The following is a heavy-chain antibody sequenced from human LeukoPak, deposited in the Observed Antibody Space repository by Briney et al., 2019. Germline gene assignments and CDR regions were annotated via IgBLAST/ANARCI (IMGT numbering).Heavy chain of an antibody. V-gene: IGHV4-34*01. CDR3: AGPPRNYYYYMDV. Sequence: PSETLSLTCAVYGGSFSGYYWSWIRQPPGKGLEWIGEINHSGSTNYNPSLKSRVTISVDTSKNQFSLKLSSVTAADTAVYYCAGPPRNYYYYMDVWGKGTTVTVSS. CDR1: GGSFSGYY. J-gene: IGHJ6*03. CDR2: INHSGST.